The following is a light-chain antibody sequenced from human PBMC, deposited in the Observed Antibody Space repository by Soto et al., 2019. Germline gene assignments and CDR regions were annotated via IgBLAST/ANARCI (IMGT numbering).Light chain of an antibody. Sequence: EIVLTQSPGTLSLSPGERATLSCRASQSVSNNYLAWYQQKPGQAPRLLIYGASNGATGIPDRFSGSGSGTDFTLTISRLEPEDFVVYYCQQYGSSGTFGQGTKVEIK. J-gene: IGKJ1*01. CDR2: GAS. V-gene: IGKV3-20*01. CDR1: QSVSNNY. CDR3: QQYGSSGT.